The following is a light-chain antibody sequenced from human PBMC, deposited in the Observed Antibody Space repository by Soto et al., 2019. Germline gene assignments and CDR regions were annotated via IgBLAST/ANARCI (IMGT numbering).Light chain of an antibody. CDR2: DVT. CDR1: SSDVGDYEH. V-gene: IGLV2-18*01. J-gene: IGLJ3*02. CDR3: SLYTSSSTWV. Sequence: QPVLTQPPSVSGAPGQRVTISCTVTSSDVGDYEHVSWYQQAPGTAPKLIIFDVTNRPSGVPDRFSGSKSGNTPSLTIFGLQAEDEADYYCSLYTSSSTWVFGGGTKLTVL.